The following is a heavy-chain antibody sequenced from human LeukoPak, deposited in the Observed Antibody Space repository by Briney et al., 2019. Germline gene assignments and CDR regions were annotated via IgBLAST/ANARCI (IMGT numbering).Heavy chain of an antibody. Sequence: SETQSLTCAVSGYSISSGYYWAWIRQSPGKGLEWIGSIHHSGITYYNPSLKSRLTISIDTSKNQFALKLSSVTAADTAVYYCASDVALNWYFFWGQGTLVTVSS. V-gene: IGHV4-38-2*01. D-gene: IGHD3-16*01. J-gene: IGHJ5*01. CDR3: ASDVALNWYFF. CDR2: IHHSGIT. CDR1: GYSISSGYY.